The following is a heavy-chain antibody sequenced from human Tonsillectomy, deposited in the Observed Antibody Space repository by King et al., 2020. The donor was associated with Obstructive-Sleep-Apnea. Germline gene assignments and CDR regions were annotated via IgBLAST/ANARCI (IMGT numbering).Heavy chain of an antibody. Sequence: VRLVESGGGLVKPGGSLRLSCSASGFTFSTYSIKLVLPAPGKGLEWVSSIISSGNYIYYADSVKGRFTVSRDNAKNSLYLQMNSLRAEDTAVYYCARATATETGFDYWGQRTLVTVSS. J-gene: IGHJ4*02. CDR2: IISSGNYI. V-gene: IGHV3-21*01. CDR1: GFTFSTYS. CDR3: ARATATETGFDY. D-gene: IGHD2-21*02.